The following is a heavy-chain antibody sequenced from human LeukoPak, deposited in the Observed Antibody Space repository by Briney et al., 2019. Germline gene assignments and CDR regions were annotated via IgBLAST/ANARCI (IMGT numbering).Heavy chain of an antibody. V-gene: IGHV4-61*02. CDR3: AREYYYDSSRSSFDY. CDR1: GGSISSGSYY. CDR2: IYTSGST. D-gene: IGHD3-22*01. J-gene: IGHJ4*02. Sequence: PSETLSLTCTVSGGSISSGSYYWSWIRQPAGRGLEWIGRIYTSGSTNYNPSLKSRVTISVDTSKNQFSLKLSSVTAVDTAVYYCAREYYYDSSRSSFDYWGQGTLVTVSS.